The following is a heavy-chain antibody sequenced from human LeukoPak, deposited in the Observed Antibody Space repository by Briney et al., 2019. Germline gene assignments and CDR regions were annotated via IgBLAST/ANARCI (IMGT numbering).Heavy chain of an antibody. CDR1: GFTFSSCI. D-gene: IGHD3-10*01. J-gene: IGHJ4*02. Sequence: PGRSLRLSCAASGFTFSSCIMHWVRQAPGKGLEWVAVISNDGSNKYYGDSVKGRFTISRDNSKNTLYLQMNSLRPEDTAVYYCARGRSGSYYGATTLDYWGQGTLVTVSS. CDR2: ISNDGSNK. CDR3: ARGRSGSYYGATTLDY. V-gene: IGHV3-30-3*01.